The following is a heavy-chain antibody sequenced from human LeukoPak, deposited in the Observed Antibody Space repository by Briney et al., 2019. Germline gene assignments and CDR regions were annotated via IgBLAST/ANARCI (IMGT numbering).Heavy chain of an antibody. D-gene: IGHD2-15*01. CDR3: ARDLRDSGSDY. CDR1: GFTFDDYA. Sequence: PGGSLRLSCAASGFTFDDYAMHWVRQAPGKGLEWVSGISWNSGSIGYADSVKGRFTISRDNAKNSLYLQMNSLRAEDTALYHCARDLRDSGSDYWGQGTLVTVSS. CDR2: ISWNSGSI. V-gene: IGHV3-9*01. J-gene: IGHJ4*02.